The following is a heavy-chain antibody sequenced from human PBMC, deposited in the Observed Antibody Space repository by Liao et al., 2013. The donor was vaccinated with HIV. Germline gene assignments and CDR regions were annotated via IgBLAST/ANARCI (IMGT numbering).Heavy chain of an antibody. V-gene: IGHV4-59*12. CDR2: IHYTGGT. CDR1: GDSISSFY. CDR3: ARESRNWGSWYFDY. Sequence: QVQLQESGPGLVKPSETLSLTCSLSGDSISSFYWSWIRQPPGKGLEWIGYIHYTGGTDSNPSLKSRVTISVDTSKNQFSLKLSSVTAADTAVYYCARESRNWGSWYFDYWGQGTLVTVSS. D-gene: IGHD7-27*01. J-gene: IGHJ4*02.